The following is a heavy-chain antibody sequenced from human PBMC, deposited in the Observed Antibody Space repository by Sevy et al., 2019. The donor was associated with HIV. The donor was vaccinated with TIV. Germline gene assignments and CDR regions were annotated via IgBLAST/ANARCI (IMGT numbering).Heavy chain of an antibody. CDR2: IYYSGST. V-gene: IGHV4-39*01. J-gene: IGHJ5*02. CDR3: ARQVILGITIFGVVTMGKGFDP. Sequence: SETLSLTCTVSGGSISSSSYYWGWIRQPPGKGLEWIGSIYYSGSTYYNPSLKSRVIISVDTSKNQFSLKLSSVAAADTAVYYCARQVILGITIFGVVTMGKGFDPWGQGTLVTVSS. CDR1: GGSISSSSYY. D-gene: IGHD3-3*01.